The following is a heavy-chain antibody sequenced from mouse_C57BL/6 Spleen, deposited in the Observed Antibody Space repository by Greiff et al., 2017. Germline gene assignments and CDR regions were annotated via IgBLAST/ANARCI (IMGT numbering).Heavy chain of an antibody. Sequence: VKLMESGAELVKPGASVKISCKASGYAFSSYWMNWVKQRPGKGLEWIGQIYPGDGDTNYNGKFKGKATLTADKSSSTAYMQLSSLTSEDSAVYFCAREGDYAMDYWGQGTSVTVSS. CDR3: AREGDYAMDY. J-gene: IGHJ4*01. CDR2: IYPGDGDT. V-gene: IGHV1-80*01. CDR1: GYAFSSYW.